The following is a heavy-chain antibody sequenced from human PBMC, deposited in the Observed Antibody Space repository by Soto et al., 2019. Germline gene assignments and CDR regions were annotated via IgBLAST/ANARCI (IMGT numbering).Heavy chain of an antibody. CDR1: GYTFASYW. D-gene: IGHD3-3*01. V-gene: IGHV5-51*01. CDR2: IYPGDSDT. Sequence: ESLKISCQASGYTFASYWIGWVRQMPGKGLEWMGIIYPGDSDTRYSPSFQGQVTISADKSISTAYLQWSSLKASDTAMYYCARHRILEWLSPRYGMDVWGQGTTVTVS. CDR3: ARHRILEWLSPRYGMDV. J-gene: IGHJ6*02.